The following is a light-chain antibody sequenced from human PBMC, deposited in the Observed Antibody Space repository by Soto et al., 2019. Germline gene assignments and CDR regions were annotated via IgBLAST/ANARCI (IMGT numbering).Light chain of an antibody. CDR3: SSYTSSSTLSVV. J-gene: IGLJ2*01. Sequence: QSALTQPASVSGSPGQSITISCTGTSSDVGGYNYVSWYQQHPGKAPKLMIYDVSNRPSGVSNRFSGSKSGNTASLIISGLQAEDEADYYCSSYTSSSTLSVVFGGGTKLTVL. CDR1: SSDVGGYNY. V-gene: IGLV2-14*01. CDR2: DVS.